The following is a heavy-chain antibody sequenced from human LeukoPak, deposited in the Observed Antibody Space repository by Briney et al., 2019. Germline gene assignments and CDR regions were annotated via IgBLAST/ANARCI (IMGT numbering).Heavy chain of an antibody. D-gene: IGHD6-13*01. V-gene: IGHV4-59*08. CDR1: GGSISSYY. CDR2: IYYSGST. J-gene: IGHJ4*02. CDR3: AVNNVAAAGTFDY. Sequence: PSETLSLTCTVSGGSISSYYWSWIRQPPGKGLEWIGYIYYSGSTNYNPSLKSRVTISVDTSKNQFSLKLSSVTAADTAVYYCAVNNVAAAGTFDYWGQGTLVTVSS.